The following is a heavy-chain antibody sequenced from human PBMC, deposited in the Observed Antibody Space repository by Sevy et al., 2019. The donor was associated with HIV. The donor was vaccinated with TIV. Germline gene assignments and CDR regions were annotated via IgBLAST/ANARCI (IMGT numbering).Heavy chain of an antibody. J-gene: IGHJ2*01. CDR1: GGSFSGYY. CDR3: ARGSSRSYWYFDL. CDR2: INHSGST. Sequence: SETLSLTCAVYGGSFSGYYWSWIRQPPGKGLEWIGEINHSGSTNYNPSLKSRVTISVDTSKNQFSLKLNSVTAADTAVYYCARGSSRSYWYFDLWGRGTLVTVSS. V-gene: IGHV4-34*01.